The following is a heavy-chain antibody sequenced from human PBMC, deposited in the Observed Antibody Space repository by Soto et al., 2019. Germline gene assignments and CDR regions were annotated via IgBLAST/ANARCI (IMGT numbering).Heavy chain of an antibody. Sequence: QVQLVESGGGVVQPGRSLRLSCAASRFTFSSYGMHWVRQAPGKGLEWVAVISYDGSNKYYADSVKGRFTISRDNSKNTLYLQMNSLRAEDTAVYYCAKGPASSRGEVVPAAMDYWGQGTLVTVSS. CDR1: RFTFSSYG. CDR3: AKGPASSRGEVVPAAMDY. V-gene: IGHV3-30*18. D-gene: IGHD2-2*01. J-gene: IGHJ4*02. CDR2: ISYDGSNK.